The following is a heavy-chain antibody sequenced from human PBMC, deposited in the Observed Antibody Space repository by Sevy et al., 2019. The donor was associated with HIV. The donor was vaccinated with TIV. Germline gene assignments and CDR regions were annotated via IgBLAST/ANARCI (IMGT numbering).Heavy chain of an antibody. CDR1: GFTFGDYC. D-gene: IGHD6-25*01. V-gene: IGHV3-49*03. CDR3: TRRKSAQSIFDY. CDR2: LKSDLYGGTV. J-gene: IGHJ4*02. Sequence: GWSLRLSCTASGFTFGDYCMSWIRQAPGKGLEWVAFLKSDLYGGTVDNAASVRGRFVISRDDSKTIAYLQMNDLKTEDTGVYYCTRRKSAQSIFDYWGQGALVIVSS.